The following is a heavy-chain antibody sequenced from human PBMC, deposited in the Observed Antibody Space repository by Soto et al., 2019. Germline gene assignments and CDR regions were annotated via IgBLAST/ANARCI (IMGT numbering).Heavy chain of an antibody. CDR3: AVGSTIFEVRSRWFEP. D-gene: IGHD3-3*01. CDR2: IIPILGIA. J-gene: IGHJ5*02. V-gene: IGHV1-69*02. Sequence: QVQLVQSGAEVKKPGSSVKVSCKASGGTFSSYTISWVRQAPGQGLEWMGRIIPILGIANYAQKFQGRVTLTADKSTRPAYMELSSLRSEDTAVYYCAVGSTIFEVRSRWFEPWGQGNLVTVSS. CDR1: GGTFSSYT.